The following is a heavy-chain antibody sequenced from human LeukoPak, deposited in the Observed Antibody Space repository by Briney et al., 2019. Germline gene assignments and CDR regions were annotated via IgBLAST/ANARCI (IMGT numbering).Heavy chain of an antibody. CDR2: IKSKVDGGTP. J-gene: IGHJ4*02. CDR3: TTRSPARYCSDGACYSSADY. D-gene: IGHD2-15*01. V-gene: IGHV3-15*07. CDR1: GFTFSNYW. Sequence: GGSLRLSCAASGFTFSNYWIHWVRQAPGKGLEWVGHIKSKVDGGTPDYVAPVKGRFTISRDDSRNTLYLQMSSLNTEDTAVYYCTTRSPARYCSDGACYSSADYWGQGTLVTVSS.